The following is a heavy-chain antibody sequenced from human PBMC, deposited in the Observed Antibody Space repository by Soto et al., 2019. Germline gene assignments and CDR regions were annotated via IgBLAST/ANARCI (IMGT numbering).Heavy chain of an antibody. CDR3: AKNKKVVPAATAGDAFDI. J-gene: IGHJ3*02. V-gene: IGHV3-23*01. CDR2: ISGSGGST. CDR1: GFTFSSYA. D-gene: IGHD2-2*01. Sequence: GGSLRLSCAASGFTFSSYAMSWVRQAPGKGLEWVSAISGSGGSTYYADSVKGRFTISRDNSKNTLYLQMNSLRAEDTAVYYCAKNKKVVPAATAGDAFDIWGQGTMVTVSS.